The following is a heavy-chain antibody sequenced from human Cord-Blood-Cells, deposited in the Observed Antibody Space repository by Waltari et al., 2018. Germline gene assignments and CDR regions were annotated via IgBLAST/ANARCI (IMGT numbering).Heavy chain of an antibody. CDR2: IWYEGSNK. J-gene: IGHJ6*02. CDR1: GFTFSRYG. CDR3: ASLRYGSESYYYYGMDV. Sequence: QVQLVESGGGVVQPGRSLRLSCAASGFTFSRYGMHRVRQAPGKGLGWVAVIWYEGSNKYYAVYVQGRVTISRDKSKNTLYLQMNSLRAEDTAVYYCASLRYGSESYYYYGMDVWGQGTTVTVSS. V-gene: IGHV3-33*01. D-gene: IGHD3-10*01.